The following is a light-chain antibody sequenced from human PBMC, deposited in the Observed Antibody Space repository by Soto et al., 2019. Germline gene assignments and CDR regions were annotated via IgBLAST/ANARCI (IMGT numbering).Light chain of an antibody. J-gene: IGLJ2*01. Sequence: QAVVTQEPSLTVSPGGTVTLTCGSITGAVTSGHYPYWFQQKPGQAPRTLIYDTNNRYSWTPARFSGSLLGGKAALTLSGAQPEDEADYYCLLYYSGARVFGGGTKLTVL. V-gene: IGLV7-46*01. CDR2: DTN. CDR3: LLYYSGARV. CDR1: TGAVTSGHY.